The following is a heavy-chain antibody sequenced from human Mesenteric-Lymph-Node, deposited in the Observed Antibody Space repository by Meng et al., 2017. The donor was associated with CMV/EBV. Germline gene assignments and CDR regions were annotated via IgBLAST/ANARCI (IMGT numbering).Heavy chain of an antibody. J-gene: IGHJ4*02. D-gene: IGHD3-16*01. CDR3: ARNRGCDY. CDR1: GGSISSYY. V-gene: IGHV4-59*01. Sequence: GSLRLSCTVSGGSISSYYWSWIRQPPGKGLEWIGYIYYSGSTNYNPSLKSRVDISIDTSRNQFSLRLNSVTAADTAVYYCARNRGCDYWGQGTLVTVSS. CDR2: IYYSGST.